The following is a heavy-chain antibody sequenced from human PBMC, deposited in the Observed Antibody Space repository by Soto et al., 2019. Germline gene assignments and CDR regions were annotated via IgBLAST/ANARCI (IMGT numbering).Heavy chain of an antibody. J-gene: IGHJ4*02. CDR2: GSGSGTSI. CDR3: ASPNAEPPPYCFGQ. D-gene: IGHD1-1*01. CDR1: GLSFSGYT. V-gene: IGHV3-21*01. Sequence: PGGSLRLSCAFSGLSFSGYTMSSVRQAPGKGLEWVSSGSGSGTSIYYADSVKGRFTISRDNSKNSVYLHMDSLTAEDTAVYYCASPNAEPPPYCFGQWGKGSLVRVSS.